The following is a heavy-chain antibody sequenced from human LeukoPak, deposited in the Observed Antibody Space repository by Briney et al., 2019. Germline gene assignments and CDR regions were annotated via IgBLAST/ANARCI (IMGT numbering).Heavy chain of an antibody. Sequence: GGSLRLSCAPSGFTFSSYAMSCGPQAPRKGVERGSAISGRCVITYYAYSVNGRFTISRDNSKKALYLQMSSLRAEDTALYYCANGDGINHYNWLDPWGKGTLVSVSS. J-gene: IGHJ5*02. D-gene: IGHD2-15*01. CDR2: ISGRCVIT. CDR3: ANGDGINHYNWLDP. CDR1: GFTFSSYA. V-gene: IGHV3-23*01.